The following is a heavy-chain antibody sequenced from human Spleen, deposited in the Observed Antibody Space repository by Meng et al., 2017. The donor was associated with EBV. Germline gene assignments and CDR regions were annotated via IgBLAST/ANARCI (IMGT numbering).Heavy chain of an antibody. V-gene: IGHV4-30-2*01. D-gene: IGHD3-10*01. CDR1: GGFTSSGGNL. CDR3: AGNYGGNLGWIDP. J-gene: IGHJ5*02. Sequence: LPLQESGSGMVTPSQPLSPTCTISGGFTSSGGNLWSWIRQPPGKGLEWIGYIYHSGSTYYNPSLKSRVTMSVDRSKNQFSLRLTSVTAADTAVYYCAGNYGGNLGWIDPWGQGTLVTVSS. CDR2: IYHSGST.